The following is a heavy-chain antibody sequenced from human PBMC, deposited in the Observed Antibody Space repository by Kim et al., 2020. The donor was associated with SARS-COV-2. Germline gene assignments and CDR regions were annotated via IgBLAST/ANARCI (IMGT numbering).Heavy chain of an antibody. CDR3: ARRGYRYTKSLLRGYGMDV. J-gene: IGHJ6*02. Sequence: GGSLRLSCAASGFTFSDHYMDWVRQAPGKGLEWVGRTRNKANSYTTEYAASVKGRFTISRDDSKNSLYLQMNSLKTEDTAVYYCARRGYRYTKSLLRGYGMDVWGQGTTVTVSS. D-gene: IGHD3-16*02. CDR1: GFTFSDHY. V-gene: IGHV3-72*01. CDR2: TRNKANSYTT.